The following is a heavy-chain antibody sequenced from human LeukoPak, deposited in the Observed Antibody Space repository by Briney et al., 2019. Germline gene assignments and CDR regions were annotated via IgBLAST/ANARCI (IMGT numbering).Heavy chain of an antibody. CDR2: ISSRSESK. V-gene: IGHV3-23*01. J-gene: IGHJ4*02. CDR3: AKASSREYYDSSGYTAVYYFDY. CDR1: GFTFSTSG. D-gene: IGHD3-22*01. Sequence: GGSLRLSCAASGFTFSTSGMNWVRQAPGKGLQWVAYISSRSESKYYAASVKGRFTISRDNSKNTLYLQMNSLRAEDTAVYYCAKASSREYYDSSGYTAVYYFDYWGQGTLVTVSS.